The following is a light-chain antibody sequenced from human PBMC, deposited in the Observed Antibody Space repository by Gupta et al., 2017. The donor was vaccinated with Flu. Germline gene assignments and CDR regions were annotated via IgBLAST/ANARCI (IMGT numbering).Light chain of an antibody. CDR1: QRLLYSNGHNY. CDR3: MQTIKGFPLT. CDR2: LGS. Sequence: DIVLTQSPVSLPVTPGEPASISCRSSQRLLYSNGHNYLDWYLQKPVQSPQLLIYLGSSRASGVPDRFSGSGSGTDFTLKISRVEAEDVGVYYCMQTIKGFPLTFGGGTKVAIK. J-gene: IGKJ4*01. V-gene: IGKV2-28*01.